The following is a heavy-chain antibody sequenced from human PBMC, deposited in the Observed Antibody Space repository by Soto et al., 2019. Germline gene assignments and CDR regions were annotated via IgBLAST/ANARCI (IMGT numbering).Heavy chain of an antibody. Sequence: GGSLRLSCVGSGFIFSNNGMHWVRQTPGKGLEWVAFMSYDGSDTFYADSVKGRFTISRDNSKNTLFLQMSNLRAEDTAMYYCTSVRVADSALDHWGQGTRVSVAS. D-gene: IGHD6-6*01. J-gene: IGHJ4*02. CDR3: TSVRVADSALDH. V-gene: IGHV3-30*03. CDR2: MSYDGSDT. CDR1: GFIFSNNG.